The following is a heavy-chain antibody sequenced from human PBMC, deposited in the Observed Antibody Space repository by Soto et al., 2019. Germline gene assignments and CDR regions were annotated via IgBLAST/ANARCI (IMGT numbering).Heavy chain of an antibody. J-gene: IGHJ3*02. CDR1: GFTFSSYG. CDR2: IWYDGSNK. Sequence: QVQLVESGGGVVQPGRSLRLSCAASGFTFSSYGMHWVRQAPGKGLEWVAVIWYDGSNKYYADSVKGRFTISRDNSKNTLYLQMNSLRAEDTAVYYCARDRTLYSSSSFDAFDIWSQGTMVTVSS. D-gene: IGHD6-6*01. CDR3: ARDRTLYSSSSFDAFDI. V-gene: IGHV3-33*01.